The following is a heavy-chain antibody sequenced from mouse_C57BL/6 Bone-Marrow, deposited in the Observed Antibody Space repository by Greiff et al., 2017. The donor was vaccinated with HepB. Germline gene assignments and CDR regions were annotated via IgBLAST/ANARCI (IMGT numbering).Heavy chain of an antibody. CDR2: INPGSGGT. D-gene: IGHD1-1*01. Sequence: QVQLQQSGAELVRPGTSVKVSCKASGYAFTNYLIEWVKQRPGQGLEWIGVINPGSGGTKYNEKFKSKATLTVDKPSSTAYMQLSSLTSEDSAVYYCARYYYGSSFWFAYWGQGTLVTVSA. CDR1: GYAFTNYL. J-gene: IGHJ3*01. V-gene: IGHV1-54*01. CDR3: ARYYYGSSFWFAY.